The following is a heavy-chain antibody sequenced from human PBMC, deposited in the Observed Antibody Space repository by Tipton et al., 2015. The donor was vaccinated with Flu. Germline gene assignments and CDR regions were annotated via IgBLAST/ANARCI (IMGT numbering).Heavy chain of an antibody. D-gene: IGHD6-6*01. J-gene: IGHJ4*02. V-gene: IGHV4-61*02. Sequence: LRLSCTVFGGSIGSSTYYWGWIRQPAGKGLEWIGRVYTSGNTIYNPSLKSRVTMSLDASKNQFSLSLTSVTAADSAVYFCAKGRGAASSSGVFDSWGQGTLVTVSS. CDR3: AKGRGAASSSGVFDS. CDR2: VYTSGNT. CDR1: GGSIGSSTYY.